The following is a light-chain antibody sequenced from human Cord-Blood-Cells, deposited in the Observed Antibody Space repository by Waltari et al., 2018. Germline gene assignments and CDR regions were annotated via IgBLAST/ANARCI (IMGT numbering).Light chain of an antibody. Sequence: QSVLTQPPSASGTPGQRVTISCSGSSSKLGSNYVSWYQQLPGTAPKLLIYRNNQRPSGVPDRFSGSKSGTSASLAISGLRSEDEADYYCAAWDDSLSGWVFGGGTKLTVL. CDR3: AAWDDSLSGWV. J-gene: IGLJ3*02. CDR1: SSKLGSNY. V-gene: IGLV1-47*01. CDR2: RNN.